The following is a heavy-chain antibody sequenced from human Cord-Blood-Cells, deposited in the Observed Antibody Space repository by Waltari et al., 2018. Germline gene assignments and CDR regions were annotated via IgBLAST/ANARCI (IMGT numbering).Heavy chain of an antibody. CDR2: MNPNRGNT. J-gene: IGHJ4*02. CDR1: GYTFTSYD. Sequence: QVQLVQSGAEVKKPGASVKVSCKASGYTFTSYDINWVRQATGQGLEWMGWMNPNRGNTSYAKKFQGRVTITRNTSISTSYMERSSLRSEDTAVYYCARVEANWGSRSLDYWGQGTLVTVSS. V-gene: IGHV1-8*03. D-gene: IGHD7-27*01. CDR3: ARVEANWGSRSLDY.